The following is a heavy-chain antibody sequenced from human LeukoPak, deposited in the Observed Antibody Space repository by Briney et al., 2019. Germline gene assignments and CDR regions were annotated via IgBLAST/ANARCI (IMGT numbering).Heavy chain of an antibody. CDR2: VNPAHGGT. CDR1: GYTFISYY. J-gene: IGHJ4*02. CDR3: ARGGIVGATPGYFDY. Sequence: GASVKVSCKTSGYTFISYYIHWVRQAPGQGLEWVGWVNPAHGGTEYAQKFQGRVTMTRDTSFTTVYMELSSLTSDDTAVYYCARGGIVGATPGYFDYWGQGTPVTVSS. D-gene: IGHD1-26*01. V-gene: IGHV1-2*02.